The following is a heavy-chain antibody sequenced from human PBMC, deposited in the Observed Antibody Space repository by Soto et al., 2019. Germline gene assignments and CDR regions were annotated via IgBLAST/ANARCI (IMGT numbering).Heavy chain of an antibody. CDR1: GYNFPNHW. V-gene: IGHV5-51*01. CDR2: IYPGGSET. D-gene: IGHD3-16*01. Sequence: GESLKISCNGSGYNFPNHWIGWVRQMPGKGLEWMAIIYPGGSETRYSPSFQGQVTISVDKSISTAYLQWSSLRASDSAMYYCARPAYSYAYLSYTDYWGLGTLVTVSS. CDR3: ARPAYSYAYLSYTDY. J-gene: IGHJ4*02.